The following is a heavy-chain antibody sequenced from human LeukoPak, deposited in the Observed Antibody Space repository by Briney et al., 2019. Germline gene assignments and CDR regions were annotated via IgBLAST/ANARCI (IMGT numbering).Heavy chain of an antibody. J-gene: IGHJ4*02. CDR3: ARDSGSDLPPSFDY. Sequence: SETLSLTCTVSGGSISSYYWSWIRQPPGKGLEWIGYIYYSGSTNYNPSLKSRVTISVDTSKNQFSLKLSSVTAADTAVYYCARDSGSDLPPSFDYWGQGTLVTVSS. CDR2: IYYSGST. CDR1: GGSISSYY. D-gene: IGHD6-19*01. V-gene: IGHV4-59*01.